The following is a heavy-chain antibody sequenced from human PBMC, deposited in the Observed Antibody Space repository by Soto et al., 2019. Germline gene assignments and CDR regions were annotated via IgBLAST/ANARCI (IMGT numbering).Heavy chain of an antibody. CDR1: GFTFSSYA. CDR3: ARDNSGWYVTDYYYYYGMDV. D-gene: IGHD6-19*01. CDR2: ISYDGSNK. V-gene: IGHV3-30-3*01. J-gene: IGHJ6*02. Sequence: GGSLRLSCAASGFTFSSYAMHWVRQAPGKGLEWVAVISYDGSNKYYADSVKGRFTISRDNSKNTLYLQMNSLRAEDTAVYYCARDNSGWYVTDYYYYYGMDVWGQGTTVTVSS.